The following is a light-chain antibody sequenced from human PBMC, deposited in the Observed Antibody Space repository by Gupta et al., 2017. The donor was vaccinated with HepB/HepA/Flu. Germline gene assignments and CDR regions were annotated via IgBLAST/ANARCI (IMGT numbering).Light chain of an antibody. CDR3: SSYAGSNNLV. J-gene: IGLJ2*01. Sequence: QSALTQPPSASGSPGQSVTISCTGTSSDVGAYNYVTWYQQHPGKAPKLMIYEVNKRPSGVPDRFSGSNSGNSASLTVSGLQAEDEADYYCSSYAGSNNLVFGGGTKLTVL. CDR2: EVN. CDR1: SSDVGAYNY. V-gene: IGLV2-8*01.